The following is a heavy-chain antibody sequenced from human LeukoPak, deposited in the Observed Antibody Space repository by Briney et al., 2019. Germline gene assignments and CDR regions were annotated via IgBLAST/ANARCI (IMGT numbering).Heavy chain of an antibody. V-gene: IGHV4-31*03. D-gene: IGHD6-25*01. CDR2: IYYSGST. J-gene: IGHJ4*02. Sequence: SQTLSLTCTVSGGSISSGGYSWSWIRQHPGKGLEWIGYIYYSGSTYYNPSLKSRVTISVDTSKNQFSLKLSSVTAADTAVYYCARQGIAATSGGGSFDYWGQGTLVTVSS. CDR1: GGSISSGGYS. CDR3: ARQGIAATSGGGSFDY.